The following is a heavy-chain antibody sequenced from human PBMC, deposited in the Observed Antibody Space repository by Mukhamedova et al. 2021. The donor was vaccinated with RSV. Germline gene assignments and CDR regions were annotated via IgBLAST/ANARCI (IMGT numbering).Heavy chain of an antibody. CDR2: ISGTGGQT. V-gene: IGHV3-23*01. D-gene: IGHD3-10*01. CDR3: AKNHYYGSGSYLDHDAFDV. Sequence: YGMSWVRQAPGKGLEWVAGISGTGGQTYYADSLKGRFTISRDNSKNTLYLQMNSLRAEDMALYYCAKNHYYGSGSYLDHDAFDVWG. J-gene: IGHJ3*01. CDR1: YG.